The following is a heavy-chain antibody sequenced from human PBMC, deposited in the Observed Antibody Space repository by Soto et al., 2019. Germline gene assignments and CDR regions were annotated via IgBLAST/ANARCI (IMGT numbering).Heavy chain of an antibody. Sequence: QVQLVQSGAEVKKPGASVKVSCKASGYTFTSHAMHWVRQAPGQRLEWMGWINAGEGNTKYSQKFRGRVTLTRDTSASIAYMELSSLRSEDTAVYYCARGSGSHFPYFDNWGQGILVTVSS. CDR3: ARGSGSHFPYFDN. CDR2: INAGEGNT. V-gene: IGHV1-3*01. D-gene: IGHD1-26*01. CDR1: GYTFTSHA. J-gene: IGHJ4*02.